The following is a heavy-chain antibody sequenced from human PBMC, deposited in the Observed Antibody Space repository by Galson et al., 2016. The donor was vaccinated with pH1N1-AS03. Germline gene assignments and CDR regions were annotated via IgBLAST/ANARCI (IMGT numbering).Heavy chain of an antibody. V-gene: IGHV5-51*01. CDR1: GYSFISHW. Sequence: QSGAEVKKPGESLKISCKGSGYSFISHWIGWVRQMPGKGLELLGIIYPSDSDIRYSPSFQGQITISVDKTITTAFLQWTSLKPSDTGMYYCARLPVSATDPLYYFDLWGQGTLVTVSS. CDR2: IYPSDSDI. J-gene: IGHJ4*02. CDR3: ARLPVSATDPLYYFDL. D-gene: IGHD2-15*01.